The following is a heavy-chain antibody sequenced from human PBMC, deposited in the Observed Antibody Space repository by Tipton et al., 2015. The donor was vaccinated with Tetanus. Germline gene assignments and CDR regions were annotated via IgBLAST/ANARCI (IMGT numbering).Heavy chain of an antibody. J-gene: IGHJ4*02. V-gene: IGHV3-66*01. CDR3: ARGVWFGPGPKYYFDY. D-gene: IGHD3-10*01. CDR1: GFTVSSNY. CDR2: IYSGGST. Sequence: SLRLSCAASGFTVSSNYMNWVRQAPGKGLEWVSVIYSGGSTYYADSVKGRFTISRDNSKNTLYLQMNSLRAEDTAVYYCARGVWFGPGPKYYFDYWGQGTLVTVSS.